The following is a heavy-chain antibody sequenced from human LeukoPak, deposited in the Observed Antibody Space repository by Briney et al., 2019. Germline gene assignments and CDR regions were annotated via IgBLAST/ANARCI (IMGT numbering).Heavy chain of an antibody. V-gene: IGHV3-21*01. CDR1: GFTFSAYS. J-gene: IGHJ3*01. D-gene: IGHD6-19*01. Sequence: GGSLRLSCAASGFTFSAYSMNWVSQAPGEGLEWVSSIGAAGSHIYYADSMKGRFTISRDNAKSSLFLQMNSLRAEDTGIYYCVRVGSGATRADTLDLWGQGTMVTVSS. CDR2: IGAAGSHI. CDR3: VRVGSGATRADTLDL.